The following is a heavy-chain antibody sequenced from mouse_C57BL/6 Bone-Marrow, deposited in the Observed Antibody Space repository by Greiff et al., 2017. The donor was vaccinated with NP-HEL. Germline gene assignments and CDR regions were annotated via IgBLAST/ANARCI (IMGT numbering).Heavy chain of an antibody. V-gene: IGHV3-6*01. Sequence: ESGPGLVKPSQSLSLTCSVTGYSITSGYYWNWIRQFPGNKLEWMGYISYDGSNNYNPSLKNRISITRDTSKNQFFLKLNSVTTEDTATYYCARDRGNSPFDYWGQGTTLTVSS. J-gene: IGHJ2*01. D-gene: IGHD2-1*01. CDR2: ISYDGSN. CDR3: ARDRGNSPFDY. CDR1: GYSITSGYY.